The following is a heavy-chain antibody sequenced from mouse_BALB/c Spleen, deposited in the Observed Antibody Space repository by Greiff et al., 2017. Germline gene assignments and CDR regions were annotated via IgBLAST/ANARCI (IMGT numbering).Heavy chain of an antibody. CDR1: GYTFSSYW. V-gene: IGHV1-9*01. D-gene: IGHD2-14*01. J-gene: IGHJ3*01. CDR2: ILPGSGST. Sequence: QVQLQQSGAELMKPGASVKISCKATGYTFSSYWIEWVKQRPGHGLEWIGEILPGSGSTNYNEKFKGKATFTADTSSNTAYMQLSSLTSEDSAVYYCARWDRYDGAWFAYWGQGTLVTVSA. CDR3: ARWDRYDGAWFAY.